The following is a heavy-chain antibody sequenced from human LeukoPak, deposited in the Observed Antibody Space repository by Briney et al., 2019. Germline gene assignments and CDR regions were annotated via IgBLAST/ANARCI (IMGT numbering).Heavy chain of an antibody. CDR2: ICSSSNYR. CDR3: ARALYYDSSGYTNWFDP. D-gene: IGHD3-22*01. V-gene: IGHV3-21*01. CDR1: GFTFSSYS. Sequence: GGSLRLSCAASGFTFSSYSMNWVRQAPGKGLEWVSSICSSSNYRYNADSVKGRFTISRDNAKNSLYLQMNSLRVEDTAVYYCARALYYDSSGYTNWFDPWGQGTLVTVSS. J-gene: IGHJ5*02.